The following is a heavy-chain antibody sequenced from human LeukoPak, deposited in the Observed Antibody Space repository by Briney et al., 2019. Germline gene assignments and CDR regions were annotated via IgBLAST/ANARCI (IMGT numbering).Heavy chain of an antibody. CDR1: GFTFSSYA. D-gene: IGHD3-22*01. J-gene: IGHJ4*02. CDR2: ISGSGGST. Sequence: GRSLRLSCAASGFTFSSYAMSWVRQAPGKGLEWVSAISGSGGSTYYADSVKGRFTISRDNAKNSLYLQMNSLRDEDTAVYYCARADAYYYDSSGYYPLRYWGQGTLVTVSS. CDR3: ARADAYYYDSSGYYPLRY. V-gene: IGHV3-23*01.